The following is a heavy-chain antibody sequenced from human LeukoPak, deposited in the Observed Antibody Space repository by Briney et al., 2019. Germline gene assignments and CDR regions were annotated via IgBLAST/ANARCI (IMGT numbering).Heavy chain of an antibody. CDR3: ARAQYYYDSSGSEYYFDY. Sequence: ASVKVSCKASGYTFTGYYMHWVRQAPGQGLEWMGWINPNSGGTNYAQKFQGWVTMTRDTSISTAYMELSRLRSDDTAVYYCARAQYYYDSSGSEYYFDYWGQGTLVTVSS. CDR1: GYTFTGYY. CDR2: INPNSGGT. J-gene: IGHJ4*02. V-gene: IGHV1-2*04. D-gene: IGHD3-22*01.